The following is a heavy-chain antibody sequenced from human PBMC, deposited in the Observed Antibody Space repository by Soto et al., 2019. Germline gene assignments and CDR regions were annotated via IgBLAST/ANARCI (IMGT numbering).Heavy chain of an antibody. V-gene: IGHV3-7*01. CDR2: IKQDGSEK. J-gene: IGHJ4*02. D-gene: IGHD3-10*01. Sequence: GGSLRLSCAASGFTFSSYWMSWVRQAPGKGLEWVANIKQDGSEKYYVDSVKGRFTISRDNAKNSLYLQMNSLRAEDTAVYYCARVDDITMVRGVNAAFDYWGQGTLVTVSS. CDR1: GFTFSSYW. CDR3: ARVDDITMVRGVNAAFDY.